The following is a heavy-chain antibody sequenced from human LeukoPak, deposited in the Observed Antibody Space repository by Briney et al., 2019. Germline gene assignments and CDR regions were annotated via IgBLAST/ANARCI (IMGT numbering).Heavy chain of an antibody. D-gene: IGHD1-26*01. J-gene: IGHJ4*02. V-gene: IGHV3-30-3*01. Sequence: GGSLRLSCAASGFTFSSYAMHWVRQAPGRGLEWVAVISYDRSNKYYADSVKGRFTISRDNSKNTLFLQMNSLRAEDTAVYYCARDKYPGSGSYYIFGYWGQGTLVTVSS. CDR2: ISYDRSNK. CDR3: ARDKYPGSGSYYIFGY. CDR1: GFTFSSYA.